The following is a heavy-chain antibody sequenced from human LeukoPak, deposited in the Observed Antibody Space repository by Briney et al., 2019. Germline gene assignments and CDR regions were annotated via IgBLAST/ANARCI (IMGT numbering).Heavy chain of an antibody. CDR1: GGSFSGYY. CDR2: INHSGGT. Sequence: SETLSLTCAVYGGSFSGYYWSWIRQPPGKGLEWIGEINHSGGTNYNPSLKSRVTISVDTSKNQFSPKLSSVTAADTAVYYCARGLNDSSLWGQGTLVTVSS. D-gene: IGHD3-22*01. J-gene: IGHJ4*02. CDR3: ARGLNDSSL. V-gene: IGHV4-34*01.